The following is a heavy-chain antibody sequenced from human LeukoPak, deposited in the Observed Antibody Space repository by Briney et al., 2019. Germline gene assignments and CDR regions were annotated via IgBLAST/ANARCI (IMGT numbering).Heavy chain of an antibody. CDR2: IYTSGST. Sequence: SETLSLTCTVSGGSISSYYWSWIRQPAGRGLEWIGRIYTSGSTNYNPSLKSRVTMSVDTSKNQFSLKLSSVTAADTAVYYCARKEERGYSGYDPLPYFDYWGQGTLVTVSS. J-gene: IGHJ4*02. CDR1: GGSISSYY. D-gene: IGHD5-12*01. V-gene: IGHV4-4*07. CDR3: ARKEERGYSGYDPLPYFDY.